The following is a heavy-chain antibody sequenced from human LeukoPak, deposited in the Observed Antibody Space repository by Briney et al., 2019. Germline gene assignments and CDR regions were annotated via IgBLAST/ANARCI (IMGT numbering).Heavy chain of an antibody. CDR2: IYTSGST. V-gene: IGHV4-61*08. D-gene: IGHD1-14*01. CDR3: ARLGGWHSYRDPPYYMDV. Sequence: SETLSLTCTVSGGSISSGGYYWSWIRQPPGKGLEWIGYIYTSGSTNYNPSLKSRVTISVDTSKNQFSLKLSSVTAADTAVYYCARLGGWHSYRDPPYYMDVWGKGTTVTVSS. J-gene: IGHJ6*03. CDR1: GGSISSGGYY.